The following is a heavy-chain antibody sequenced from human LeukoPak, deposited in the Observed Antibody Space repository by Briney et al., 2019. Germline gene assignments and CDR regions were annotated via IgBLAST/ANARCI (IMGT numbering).Heavy chain of an antibody. CDR2: IYYSGST. J-gene: IGHJ4*02. V-gene: IGHV4-59*08. D-gene: IGHD1-26*01. CDR1: GDSISSYY. Sequence: SETLSLTCTVSGDSISSYYWSWIRRPPGKGLEWIGHIYYSGSTDYNPSLKSRVTISVDTSKNQFSLKLSSVTAADTAVYYCARQSGRNLLDYWGQGTLVTVSS. CDR3: ARQSGRNLLDY.